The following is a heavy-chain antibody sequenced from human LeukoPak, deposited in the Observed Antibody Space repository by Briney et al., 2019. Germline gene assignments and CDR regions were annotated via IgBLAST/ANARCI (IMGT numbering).Heavy chain of an antibody. CDR2: ISSSSSTI. D-gene: IGHD6-19*01. CDR3: VRDNRDDSGWSPGAS. J-gene: IGHJ5*01. Sequence: GGSLRLSCAASGFTFSSYGMTWVRQAPGKGLEWVSYISSSSSTIYYADSVKGRFTISRDNAQNSLYLQMDSLRAEDTALYYCVRDNRDDSGWSPGASWGHGTLVTVSS. V-gene: IGHV3-48*04. CDR1: GFTFSSYG.